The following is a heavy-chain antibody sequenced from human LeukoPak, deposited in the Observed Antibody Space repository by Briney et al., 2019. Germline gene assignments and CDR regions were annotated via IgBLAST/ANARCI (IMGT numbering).Heavy chain of an antibody. CDR2: IHYSGST. CDR3: TRAPDFWSGYLFDY. CDR1: GGSISDYY. V-gene: IGHV4-59*01. Sequence: KSSETLSLTCTVSGGSISDYYWSWIRQPPGKGLEWIGYIHYSGSTNYNPSLKSRVTISVDTSKNQFSLKLNSVTAADTAVFYCTRAPDFWSGYLFDYWGQEPWSPSPQ. D-gene: IGHD3-3*01. J-gene: IGHJ4*01.